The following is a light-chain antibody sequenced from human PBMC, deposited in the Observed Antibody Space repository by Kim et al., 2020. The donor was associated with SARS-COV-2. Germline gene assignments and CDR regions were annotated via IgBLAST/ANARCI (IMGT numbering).Light chain of an antibody. CDR3: QVWDTFTDRV. CDR2: YAS. Sequence: VAPGRTASITLGGEQIGGKSVHWYRQKPGQAPVVVIYYASGGPSGIHERFSGSNSGDTATLTISRVEAGDEADYYCQVWDTFTDRVFGGGTQLTVL. J-gene: IGLJ2*01. V-gene: IGLV3-21*04. CDR1: QIGGKS.